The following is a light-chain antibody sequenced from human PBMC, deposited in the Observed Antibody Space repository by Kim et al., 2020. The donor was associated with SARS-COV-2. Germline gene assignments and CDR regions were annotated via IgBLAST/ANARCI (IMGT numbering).Light chain of an antibody. Sequence: SYELTQPPAVSVSPGQTATITCSAAKLGNTYVSWYQVRPGQSPLLVISVDRQRPSWIPERFSGANSGNTATLIISETQVTDAADYYCLVWARGLGVVFGG. CDR3: LVWARGLGVV. J-gene: IGLJ2*01. CDR1: KLGNTY. CDR2: VDR. V-gene: IGLV3-1*01.